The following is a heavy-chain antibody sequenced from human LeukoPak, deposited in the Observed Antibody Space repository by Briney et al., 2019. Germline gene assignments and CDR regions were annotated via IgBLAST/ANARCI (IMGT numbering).Heavy chain of an antibody. CDR2: ITPYNDNT. J-gene: IGHJ6*04. CDR1: GYTFTSYG. D-gene: IGHD3-9*01. Sequence: GASVKVSCKASGYTFTSYGISWVRQAPGQGLEWMGWITPYNDNTNYAPKFQGRVTMTTDTSTSTAYMELRSLRSDDTAVYYCARDRTYDILTGYYTMDVWGKGTTVTVSS. CDR3: ARDRTYDILTGYYTMDV. V-gene: IGHV1-18*01.